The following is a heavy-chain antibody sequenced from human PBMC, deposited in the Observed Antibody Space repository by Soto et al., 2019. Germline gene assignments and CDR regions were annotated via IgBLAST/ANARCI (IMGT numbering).Heavy chain of an antibody. D-gene: IGHD2-21*02. Sequence: GASVKVSCKASGYTFTSYAMHWVRQAPGQRLEWMGWINAGNGNTKYSQKFQGRVTITRDTSASTAYMELSSLRSEDTAVYYCARCGGDCYSTLNFDYWGQGTLVTVSS. CDR3: ARCGGDCYSTLNFDY. J-gene: IGHJ4*02. CDR1: GYTFTSYA. CDR2: INAGNGNT. V-gene: IGHV1-3*01.